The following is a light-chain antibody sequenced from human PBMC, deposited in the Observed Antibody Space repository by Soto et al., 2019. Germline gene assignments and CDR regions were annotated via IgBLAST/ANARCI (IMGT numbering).Light chain of an antibody. Sequence: QSVLTQPASVSGSLGQSITISCSGTSSDVGAYNYVSWYQQYPGKAPKLMIYHVTDRPSGVSNRFSGSKSGNTASLTISGLQAEDEADYYCCSYTTRNTFVFGTGTKVTVL. CDR3: CSYTTRNTFV. CDR1: SSDVGAYNY. CDR2: HVT. J-gene: IGLJ1*01. V-gene: IGLV2-14*01.